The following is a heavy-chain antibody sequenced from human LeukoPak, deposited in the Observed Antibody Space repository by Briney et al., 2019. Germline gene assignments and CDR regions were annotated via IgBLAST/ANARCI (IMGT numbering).Heavy chain of an antibody. Sequence: SETLSLTCSVSGGSISGYYWSWIRQPPGEELEWIVYVYYSENTKYNPSLESRVTISLDTSKNQFSLRLNSVTTADTAVYFCTRRVAITGTPKAYFDYWGQGILVTVSS. J-gene: IGHJ4*02. D-gene: IGHD1-20*01. V-gene: IGHV4-59*08. CDR1: GGSISGYY. CDR2: VYYSENT. CDR3: TRRVAITGTPKAYFDY.